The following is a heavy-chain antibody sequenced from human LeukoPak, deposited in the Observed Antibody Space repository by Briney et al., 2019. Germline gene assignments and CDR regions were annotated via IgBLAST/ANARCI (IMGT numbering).Heavy chain of an antibody. Sequence: SETLSLTCTVSGGSINNYYWSWIRQPPGKGLEWIGYIYYSGSTNYNPSLKSRVTISVDTSKNQFSLKLSSVTAADTAVYYCASYYCSSTSCYPDPGYFDLWGRGTLVTVSS. D-gene: IGHD2-2*01. CDR1: GGSINNYY. CDR2: IYYSGST. CDR3: ASYYCSSTSCYPDPGYFDL. V-gene: IGHV4-59*08. J-gene: IGHJ2*01.